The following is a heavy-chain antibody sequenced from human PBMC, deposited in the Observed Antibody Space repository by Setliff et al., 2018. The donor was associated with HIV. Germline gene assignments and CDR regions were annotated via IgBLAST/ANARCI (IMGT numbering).Heavy chain of an antibody. Sequence: ASVKVSCKASGYTLTSYGISWVRQAPGQGLEWMGWISAYNGNTNYAQKVQGRVTMTTDTSTSTAYMELRSLRSDDTAVYYCARDRGVYCRSTNCYSPVDVFDIWGQGTMVTVSS. D-gene: IGHD2-2*01. CDR3: ARDRGVYCRSTNCYSPVDVFDI. CDR1: GYTLTSYG. V-gene: IGHV1-18*01. CDR2: ISAYNGNT. J-gene: IGHJ3*02.